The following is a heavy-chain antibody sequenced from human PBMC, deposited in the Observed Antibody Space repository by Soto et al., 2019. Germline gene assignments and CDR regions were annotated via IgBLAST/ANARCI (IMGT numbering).Heavy chain of an antibody. J-gene: IGHJ3*02. CDR2: IYYSGST. D-gene: IGHD3-22*01. Sequence: SETLSLTCTVSGGSISSYYWSWIRQPQGKGLEWIGYIYYSGSTNYNPSLKSRVTISVGTSKNQFSLKLSSVTAADTAVYYCARSGYYDSSRYLFNDAFDIWGQGTMVTVSS. V-gene: IGHV4-59*01. CDR1: GGSISSYY. CDR3: ARSGYYDSSRYLFNDAFDI.